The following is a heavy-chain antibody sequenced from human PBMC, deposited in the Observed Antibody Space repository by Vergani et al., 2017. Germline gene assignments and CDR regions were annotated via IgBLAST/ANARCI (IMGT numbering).Heavy chain of an antibody. Sequence: QVQLVQSGAEVKKPGSSVKVSCKASGGTFSSYAISWVRQAPGQGLEWMGGIIPIFGTANYAQKFQGRVTITADESTSTAYMELSSLRSEDTAVYYCARVQAQGLMVYAMSSYYDGMDVWGQGTTVTVSS. CDR1: GGTFSSYA. J-gene: IGHJ6*02. CDR3: ARVQAQGLMVYAMSSYYDGMDV. V-gene: IGHV1-69*01. D-gene: IGHD2-8*01. CDR2: IIPIFGTA.